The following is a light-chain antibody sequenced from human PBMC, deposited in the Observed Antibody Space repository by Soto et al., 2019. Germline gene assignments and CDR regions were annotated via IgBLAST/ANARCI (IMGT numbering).Light chain of an antibody. J-gene: IGKJ2*01. Sequence: EIVLTQSPATLSLSPGERATLSCRASQSVRSYLAWYQQKRGQAPRLLIYDAFNRATGIPARFSGSGSGTDFTLTISSLEPEDFAVYYCQQRSNWPYTFGQGTKLEIK. CDR2: DAF. CDR3: QQRSNWPYT. CDR1: QSVRSY. V-gene: IGKV3-11*01.